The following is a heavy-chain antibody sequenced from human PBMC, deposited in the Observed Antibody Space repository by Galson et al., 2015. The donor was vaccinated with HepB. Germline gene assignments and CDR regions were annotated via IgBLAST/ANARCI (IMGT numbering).Heavy chain of an antibody. CDR2: IKPYNGNT. V-gene: IGHV1-18*01. CDR1: GDTFTTYA. D-gene: IGHD3-22*01. J-gene: IGHJ4*02. Sequence: QSGAEVKKPGASVKVSCKASGDTFTTYAFSWVRQAPGQGLEWMGWIKPYNGNTNYAQKFQGRVTMTTDTSTSTAYMELRSLRSDDTAVYYCTRHYYDSSAFDYWGQGTLVTVSS. CDR3: TRHYYDSSAFDY.